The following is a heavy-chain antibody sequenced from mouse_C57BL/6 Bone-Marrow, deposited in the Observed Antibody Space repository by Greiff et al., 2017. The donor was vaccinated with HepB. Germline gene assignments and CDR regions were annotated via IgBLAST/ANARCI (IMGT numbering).Heavy chain of an antibody. CDR2: IDPSDSYT. D-gene: IGHD3-2*02. CDR3: ARSRLLHEPIYAMDY. Sequence: QVQLQQPGAELVRPGTSVKLSRKASGYTFTSYWMHWVKQRPGQGLEWIGVIDPSDSYTNYNQKFKGKATLTVDTSSSTAYMQLSSLTSEDSAVYYCARSRLLHEPIYAMDYWGQGTSVTVSS. CDR1: GYTFTSYW. V-gene: IGHV1-59*01. J-gene: IGHJ4*01.